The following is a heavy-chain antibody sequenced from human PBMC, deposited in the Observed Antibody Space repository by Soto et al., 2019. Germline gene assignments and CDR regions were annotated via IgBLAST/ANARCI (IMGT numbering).Heavy chain of an antibody. J-gene: IGHJ4*02. CDR1: GFTFSSYG. Sequence: VGSLRLSCAASGFTFSSYGMHWVRQAPGKGLEWVAVISYDGSNKYYADSVKGRFTISRDNSKNTLFLQMNSLRAEDTAVYYCAKNKGYSAVAGTMEYWGQGSLVTVSP. V-gene: IGHV3-30*18. CDR3: AKNKGYSAVAGTMEY. CDR2: ISYDGSNK. D-gene: IGHD6-19*01.